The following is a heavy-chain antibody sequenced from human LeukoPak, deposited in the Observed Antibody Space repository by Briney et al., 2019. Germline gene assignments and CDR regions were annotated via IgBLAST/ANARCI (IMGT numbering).Heavy chain of an antibody. J-gene: IGHJ5*02. CDR3: ARDESSTSWKVRFDP. CDR2: INPNSGGT. Sequence: ALVKVSCKASGYTFTGYYMHWVRQAPGQGLEWMGWINPNSGGTNYAQKFQGRVTMTRDTSISTAYMELSRLRSDDTAVYYCARDESSTSWKVRFDPWGQGTLVTVSS. D-gene: IGHD2-2*01. V-gene: IGHV1-2*02. CDR1: GYTFTGYY.